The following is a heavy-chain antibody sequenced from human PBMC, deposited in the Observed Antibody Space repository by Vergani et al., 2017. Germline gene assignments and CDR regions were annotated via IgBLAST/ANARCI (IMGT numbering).Heavy chain of an antibody. J-gene: IGHJ6*02. CDR1: GFTFSSYA. CDR3: ARVSLGEELWSVMDV. D-gene: IGHD3-10*01. V-gene: IGHV3-30-3*01. Sequence: QVQLVESGGGVVQPGRSLRLSCAASGFTFSSYAMHWVRQAPGKGLEWVAVISYDGSNKYYADSVKGRFTISRDNSKNTLYLQMNSLRAEDTAVYYCARVSLGEELWSVMDVWGQGTTVTVSS. CDR2: ISYDGSNK.